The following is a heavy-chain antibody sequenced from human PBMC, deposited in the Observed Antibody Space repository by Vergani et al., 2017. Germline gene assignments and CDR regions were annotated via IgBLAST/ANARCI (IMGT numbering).Heavy chain of an antibody. V-gene: IGHV4-59*01. D-gene: IGHD3-10*01. Sequence: QLQLQESGPGLVKPSETLSLTCSVSGGSMSGYDWSWIRQPPGKELEWIGYMYHSGSTNYNPSLETRVTISGDTSKNQFSLKLNSVTAADTAVYYCGRVADFYGLGGRLLDLWGQGILVTVSS. CDR3: GRVADFYGLGGRLLDL. CDR2: MYHSGST. J-gene: IGHJ5*02. CDR1: GGSMSGYD.